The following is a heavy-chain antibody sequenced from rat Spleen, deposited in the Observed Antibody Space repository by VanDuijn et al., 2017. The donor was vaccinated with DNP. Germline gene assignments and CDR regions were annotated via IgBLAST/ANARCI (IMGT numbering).Heavy chain of an antibody. D-gene: IGHD1-11*01. Sequence: EVQLVESGGGLVQPGGSLKLSCAASGFTLTNYGMAWVRQAPTKGLEWVATISYDGSSTYYPDSVKARFTISRDNAENTVYLQMNSLRSEDTATYYCARHERGYDWGQGVMVTVSS. CDR2: ISYDGSST. CDR3: ARHERGYD. CDR1: GFTLTNYG. V-gene: IGHV5-29*01. J-gene: IGHJ2*01.